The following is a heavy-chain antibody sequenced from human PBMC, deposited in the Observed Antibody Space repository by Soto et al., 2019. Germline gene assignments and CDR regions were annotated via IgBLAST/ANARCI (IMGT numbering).Heavy chain of an antibody. Sequence: EVQMLESGGGLVQPGGSLSLSCAASGFTLSSYALSWVRQAPGKGLEWVSGISGRGDFTFDADSVRGRFTISRVNSMNTLYLQMNSLRVEDTAVYYCAGGPTIFGVGVDAFDIWGQGKMASVSS. V-gene: IGHV3-23*01. CDR1: GFTLSSYA. CDR2: ISGRGDFT. J-gene: IGHJ3*02. CDR3: AGGPTIFGVGVDAFDI. D-gene: IGHD3-3*01.